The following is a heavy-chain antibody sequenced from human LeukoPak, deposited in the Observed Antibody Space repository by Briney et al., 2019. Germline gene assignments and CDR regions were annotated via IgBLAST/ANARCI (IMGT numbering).Heavy chain of an antibody. D-gene: IGHD5-12*01. V-gene: IGHV3-9*01. Sequence: GRSLRLSCAASGFTFDDYAMHWVRQAPGKGLEWVSGISWNSGSIGYADSVKGRFTISRDNAKNSLYLQMNSLRAEDTALYYCAKGSTGSGYDSYFDYWGQGTLATVSS. J-gene: IGHJ4*02. CDR2: ISWNSGSI. CDR1: GFTFDDYA. CDR3: AKGSTGSGYDSYFDY.